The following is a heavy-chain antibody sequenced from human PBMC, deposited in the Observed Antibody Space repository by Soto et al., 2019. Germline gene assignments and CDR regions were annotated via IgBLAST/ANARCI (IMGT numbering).Heavy chain of an antibody. CDR3: ARAYQLTYDFGD. V-gene: IGHV3-30*14. CDR2: ISDDGSKT. CDR1: GVTFRSYA. D-gene: IGHD2-21*01. J-gene: IGHJ1*01. Sequence: PAGCRRLSRAGSGVTFRSYAVHWVRQTAGKGLEWVTAISDDGSKTYHADSVKGRFSVSRDDSTNMVFLQMSSLRSEDKDVYHFARAYQLTYDFGDWGPGTPVTVPS.